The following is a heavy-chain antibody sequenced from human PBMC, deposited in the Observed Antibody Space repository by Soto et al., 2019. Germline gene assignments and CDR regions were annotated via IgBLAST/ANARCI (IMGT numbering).Heavy chain of an antibody. Sequence: GGSLRLSCAASGFTFSSYGMHWVRQAPGKGLEWVAVISYDGSNKYYADSVKGRFTISRDNSKNTLYLQMNSLRAEDTAVYYCAKDREAYCGGDCYSGSDYWGQGTLVTVSS. J-gene: IGHJ4*02. V-gene: IGHV3-30*18. CDR3: AKDREAYCGGDCYSGSDY. CDR2: ISYDGSNK. CDR1: GFTFSSYG. D-gene: IGHD2-21*02.